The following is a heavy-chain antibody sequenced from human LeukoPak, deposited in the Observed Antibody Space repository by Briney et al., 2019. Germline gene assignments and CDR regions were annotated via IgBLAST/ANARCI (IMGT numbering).Heavy chain of an antibody. CDR3: ARTVEGHFDF. D-gene: IGHD5-24*01. J-gene: IGHJ4*02. Sequence: PGGSLRLSCVASAFTFKTYTLNWVRQTPGKGLEWVSYISTAGNLINYADSVRGRFTISRDNAKNSLYLYMSSLTPEVAAVYYCARTVEGHFDFRGQGTLVTVSS. CDR2: ISTAGNLI. CDR1: AFTFKTYT. V-gene: IGHV3-21*01.